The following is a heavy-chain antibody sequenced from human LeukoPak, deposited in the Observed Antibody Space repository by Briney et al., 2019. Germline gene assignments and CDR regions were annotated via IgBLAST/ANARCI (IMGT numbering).Heavy chain of an antibody. CDR1: GGSISSYY. CDR3: ARDEAARPDSSTHDAFDI. CDR2: IYYSGST. D-gene: IGHD6-6*01. V-gene: IGHV4-59*12. J-gene: IGHJ3*02. Sequence: SETLSLTCTVSGGSISSYYWSWIRQPPGKGLEWLGYIYYSGSTNYNPSLKSRVTISVDTSKNQFSLKLSSVTAADTAVYYCARDEAARPDSSTHDAFDIWGQGTMVTVSS.